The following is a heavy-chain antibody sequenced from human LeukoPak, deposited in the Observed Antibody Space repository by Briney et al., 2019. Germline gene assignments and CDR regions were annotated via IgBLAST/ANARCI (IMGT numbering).Heavy chain of an antibody. CDR3: ARASWGFDY. D-gene: IGHD7-27*01. CDR1: GFTFSSYA. J-gene: IGHJ4*02. Sequence: GRSLRLSCAASGFTFSSYAMHWVRQAPGKGLEWEAVISYDGSNKYYADSVKGRFTISRHNSKNTLYLQMNSLRAEDTAVYYCARASWGFDYWGQGTLVTVSS. CDR2: ISYDGSNK. V-gene: IGHV3-30*14.